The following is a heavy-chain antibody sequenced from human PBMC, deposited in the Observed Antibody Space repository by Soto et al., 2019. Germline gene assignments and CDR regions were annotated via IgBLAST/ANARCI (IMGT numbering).Heavy chain of an antibody. CDR2: IYYSGST. V-gene: IGHV4-61*01. CDR1: GGSVSSGSYY. Sequence: PSETLSLTCTVSGGSVSSGSYYWSWIRQPPGKGLEWIGYIYYSGSTNYNPSLKSRVTISVDTSKNQFSLKLSSVTAADTAVYYCARVSWNPTFNPTVSLPAPRFDYWGQGTLVTVSS. CDR3: ARVSWNPTFNPTVSLPAPRFDY. J-gene: IGHJ4*02. D-gene: IGHD1-1*01.